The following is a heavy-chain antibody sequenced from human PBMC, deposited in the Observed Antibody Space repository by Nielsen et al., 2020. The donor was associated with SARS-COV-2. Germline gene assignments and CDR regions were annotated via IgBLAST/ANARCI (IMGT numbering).Heavy chain of an antibody. CDR3: AKSKSNYLGSDRYYYYYYGMDV. V-gene: IGHV1-46*01. Sequence: WVRQAPGQGLEWMGIINPSGGSTSYAQKFQGRVTMTRDTSTSTVYMELSSLRSEDTAVYYCAKSKSNYLGSDRYYYYYYGMDVWGQGTTVTVSS. D-gene: IGHD4-11*01. J-gene: IGHJ6*02. CDR2: INPSGGST.